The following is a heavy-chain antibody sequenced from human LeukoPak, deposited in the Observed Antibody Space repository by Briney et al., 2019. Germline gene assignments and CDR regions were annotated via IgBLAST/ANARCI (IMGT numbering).Heavy chain of an antibody. CDR2: ISYDGSNK. V-gene: IGHV3-30*19. J-gene: IGHJ4*02. Sequence: GRSLRLSCAASGITFRSYGMHWVRQAPGKGLEWVAVISYDGSNKYYADSVKGRFTISRDNSKNTLYLQMNSLRAEDTAVYYCARDLTIFGVAFDYWGQGTLVTVSS. CDR3: ARDLTIFGVAFDY. D-gene: IGHD3-3*01. CDR1: GITFRSYG.